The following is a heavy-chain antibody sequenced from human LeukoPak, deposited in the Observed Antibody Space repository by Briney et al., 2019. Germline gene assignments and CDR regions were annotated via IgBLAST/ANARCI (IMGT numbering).Heavy chain of an antibody. CDR3: ARLRDTRAFDY. J-gene: IGHJ4*02. Sequence: GGSLRLSCAASGFTFSSYEMNWVRQAPGKGLEWVSYISSSGSTIYYADSVKGRFTITRDNAKNSLYLQMNSLRAEDTAVYYCARLRDTRAFDYWGQGTLVTVSS. V-gene: IGHV3-48*03. D-gene: IGHD4-17*01. CDR1: GFTFSSYE. CDR2: ISSSGSTI.